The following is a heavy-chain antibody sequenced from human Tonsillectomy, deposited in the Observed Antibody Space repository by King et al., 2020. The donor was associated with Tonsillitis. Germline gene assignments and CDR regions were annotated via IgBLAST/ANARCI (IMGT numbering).Heavy chain of an antibody. V-gene: IGHV4-34*01. Sequence: VQLQQWGAGLLKPSETLSLTCAVYVGSFSGYYWSWIRQPPGKGLEWIGEINPSGSTNYSPSLKSRVTISVDTSKNQFSLKLSSVTAADTAVYYCARLLSRWGGYSYSLCWFDPWGQGTLVTVSS. J-gene: IGHJ5*02. CDR3: ARLLSRWGGYSYSLCWFDP. D-gene: IGHD5-18*01. CDR1: VGSFSGYY. CDR2: INPSGST.